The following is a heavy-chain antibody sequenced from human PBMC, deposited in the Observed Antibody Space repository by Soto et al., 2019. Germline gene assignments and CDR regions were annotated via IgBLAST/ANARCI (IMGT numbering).Heavy chain of an antibody. J-gene: IGHJ4*02. V-gene: IGHV4-59*01. CDR3: ARGDCSSTSCYSHFDY. CDR2: IYYSGST. CDR1: GGSISSYY. D-gene: IGHD2-2*01. Sequence: PSETLSLTCTVSGGSISSYYWSWIRQPPGKGLEWIGYIYYSGSTNYNPSLKSRVTISVDTSKNQFSLKLSSVTAADTAVYYCARGDCSSTSCYSHFDYWGQGTLVTVSS.